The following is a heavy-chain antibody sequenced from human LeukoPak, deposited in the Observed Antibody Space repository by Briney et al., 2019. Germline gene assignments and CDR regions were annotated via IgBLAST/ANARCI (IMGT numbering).Heavy chain of an antibody. Sequence: GGSLRLSCAASGFTFSSYGMTWVRQAPGKGLVWVSRINSDARSTSYADSVKGRFTISRDNAKNTLYLQMNSLRAEDTAVYYCARGADTGYSSDSWGQGTLVTVSS. CDR3: ARGADTGYSSDS. CDR2: INSDARST. J-gene: IGHJ5*02. CDR1: GFTFSSYG. V-gene: IGHV3-74*01. D-gene: IGHD6-19*01.